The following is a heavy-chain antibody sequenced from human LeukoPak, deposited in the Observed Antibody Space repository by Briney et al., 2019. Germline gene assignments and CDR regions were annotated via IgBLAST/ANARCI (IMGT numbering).Heavy chain of an antibody. Sequence: SETLSLTCAVYGGSFSGYYWSWIRQAPGKGLAWIGEINHSGSTNYNPSLKSRVTISVDTSKNQFSLKLSSVTAADTAVYYCARRLLGMATIPDYWGRGTLVTVSS. D-gene: IGHD5-24*01. CDR3: ARRLLGMATIPDY. J-gene: IGHJ4*02. CDR1: GGSFSGYY. CDR2: INHSGST. V-gene: IGHV4-34*01.